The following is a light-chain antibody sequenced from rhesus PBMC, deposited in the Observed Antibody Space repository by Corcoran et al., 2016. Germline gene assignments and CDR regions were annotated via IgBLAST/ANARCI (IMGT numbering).Light chain of an antibody. V-gene: IGKV1-18*01. Sequence: DIQMTRSPSSLSASVGDKVTITCRASQGISSWLAWYQQKPGKALNLLIAAASSLQSGVPSRFSGSGSGTDYTLTISSLQPEDFATYYCQQGYNTPLTFGGGTKVEIK. J-gene: IGKJ4*01. CDR2: AAS. CDR1: QGISSW. CDR3: QQGYNTPLT.